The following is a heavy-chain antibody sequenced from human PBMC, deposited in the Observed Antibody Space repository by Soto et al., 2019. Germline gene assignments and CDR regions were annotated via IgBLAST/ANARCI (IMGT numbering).Heavy chain of an antibody. Sequence: GGSLRLSCAASGFTVSSNYMSWVRQAPGKGLEWVSVIYSGGSTYYADSVKGRFTISRDNSKNTLYLQMNSLRAEDTAVYYCARIGLGTYYYYGMDVWGQGTTVTVSS. CDR1: GFTVSSNY. J-gene: IGHJ6*02. CDR2: IYSGGST. V-gene: IGHV3-53*01. CDR3: ARIGLGTYYYYGMDV.